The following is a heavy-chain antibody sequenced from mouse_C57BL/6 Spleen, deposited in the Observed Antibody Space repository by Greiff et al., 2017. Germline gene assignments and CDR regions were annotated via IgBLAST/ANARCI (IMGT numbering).Heavy chain of an antibody. V-gene: IGHV1-69*01. CDR3: ARVLTRTSGLAY. CDR2: IDPSDSYT. J-gene: IGHJ3*01. D-gene: IGHD1-1*01. CDR1: GYTFTSYW. Sequence: VQLQQPGAELVMPGASVKLSCKASGYTFTSYWMHWVKQRPGQGLEWIGEIDPSDSYTNYNQKFKGKSTLTVDKSSSTAYLQLSSLTSEDSAVYYCARVLTRTSGLAYWGQGTLVTVSA.